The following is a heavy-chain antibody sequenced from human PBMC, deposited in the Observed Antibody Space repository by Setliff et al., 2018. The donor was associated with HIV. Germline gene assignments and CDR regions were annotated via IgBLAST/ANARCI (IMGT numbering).Heavy chain of an antibody. CDR2: VNHSGST. CDR1: GGSIGSYC. CDR3: ARGRDDYNYDPFDI. V-gene: IGHV4-34*01. D-gene: IGHD4-4*01. J-gene: IGHJ3*02. Sequence: SETLSLTCTVSGGSIGSYCWSWIRQPPGKGLEWIGEVNHSGSTNYNPSLKSRVTISVDTSKNQFSLKLSSVTAADTAVYYCARGRDDYNYDPFDIWGQGTMVTVSS.